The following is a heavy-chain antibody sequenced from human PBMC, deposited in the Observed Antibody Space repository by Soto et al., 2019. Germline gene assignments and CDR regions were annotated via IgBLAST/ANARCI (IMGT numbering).Heavy chain of an antibody. V-gene: IGHV4-39*01. CDR1: GGSISSSSYY. CDR2: IYYSGST. Sequence: SETLSLTCTVSGGSISSSSYYWGWIRQPPGKGLEWIGSIYYSGSTYYNPSLKSRVTISVDTSKNQFSLKLSSVTAADTAVYYCARMGGGDFWSGYYPYYFDYRGQGTLVTVSS. CDR3: ARMGGGDFWSGYYPYYFDY. J-gene: IGHJ4*02. D-gene: IGHD3-3*01.